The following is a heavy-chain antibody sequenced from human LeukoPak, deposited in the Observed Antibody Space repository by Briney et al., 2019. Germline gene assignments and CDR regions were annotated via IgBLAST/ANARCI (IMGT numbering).Heavy chain of an antibody. CDR1: GYSISSGYY. CDR3: ARGGNSYPGYFDP. D-gene: IGHD5-18*01. Sequence: SETLSLTCTVSGYSISSGYYWDWIRQPPGKGLEWIGSIYHSGSTYYNPSLKSRVTISVDTSKNQFSQMLTSVTAADTAVYYCARGGNSYPGYFDPWGQGTLVTVSS. CDR2: IYHSGST. J-gene: IGHJ5*02. V-gene: IGHV4-38-2*02.